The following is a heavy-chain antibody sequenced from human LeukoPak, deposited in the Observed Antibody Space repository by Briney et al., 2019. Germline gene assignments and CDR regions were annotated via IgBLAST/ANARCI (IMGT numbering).Heavy chain of an antibody. D-gene: IGHD6-13*01. V-gene: IGHV4-59*01. Sequence: PSETLSLTCTVSGGSISSYYWSWIRQPPGKGLEWIGYIYYSGSTNYNPSLKSRVTISVDTSKNQFSLKLSSVTAADTAVYYCGRDGPAEYGMDVWGQGTTVTVSS. J-gene: IGHJ6*02. CDR1: GGSISSYY. CDR2: IYYSGST. CDR3: GRDGPAEYGMDV.